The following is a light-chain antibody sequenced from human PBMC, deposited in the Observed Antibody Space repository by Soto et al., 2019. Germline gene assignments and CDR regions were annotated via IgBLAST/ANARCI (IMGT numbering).Light chain of an antibody. Sequence: DIQLTQSPSFLSASVGDRVTITCRASQGISSYLAWYLQNPGKAPKLLIYDASTLQSGVPSRFSGSGSGTDFTLTISSLQPEDFATYYCQQLNSYPLTFGGGTKVDNK. J-gene: IGKJ4*01. CDR1: QGISSY. CDR3: QQLNSYPLT. V-gene: IGKV1-9*01. CDR2: DAS.